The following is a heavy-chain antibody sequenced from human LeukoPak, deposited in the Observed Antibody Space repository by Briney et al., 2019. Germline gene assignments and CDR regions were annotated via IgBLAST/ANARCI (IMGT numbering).Heavy chain of an antibody. CDR2: ISYDGSNK. CDR3: ANALDDFGGG. Sequence: GRSLRLSCVASGFSFSGYGIHWVRQAPGKGLEWLAVISYDGSNKYYADSVKGRFTVSRDNSKNTLYLQMNSLRTEVTAVYYCANALDDFGGGWGQGTLVTVSS. D-gene: IGHD4-23*01. CDR1: GFSFSGYG. J-gene: IGHJ4*02. V-gene: IGHV3-30*18.